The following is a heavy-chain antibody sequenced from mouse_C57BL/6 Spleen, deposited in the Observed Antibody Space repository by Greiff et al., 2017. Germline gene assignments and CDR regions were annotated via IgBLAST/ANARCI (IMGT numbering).Heavy chain of an antibody. D-gene: IGHD1-1*01. CDR2: ISDGGSYT. V-gene: IGHV5-4*01. J-gene: IGHJ2*01. CDR3: AREDYYGSSPSFDY. CDR1: GFTFSSYA. Sequence: EVNVVESGGGLVKPGGSLKLSCAASGFTFSSYAMSWVRQTPEKRLEWVATISDGGSYTYYPDNVKGRFTISRDNAKNNLYLQMSHLKSEDTAMYYCAREDYYGSSPSFDYWGQGTTLTVSS.